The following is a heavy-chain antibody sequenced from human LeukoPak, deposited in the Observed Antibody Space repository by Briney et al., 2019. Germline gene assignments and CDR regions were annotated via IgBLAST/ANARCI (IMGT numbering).Heavy chain of an antibody. V-gene: IGHV3-23*01. CDR2: ITTRGGST. CDR1: GFIFSNYE. CDR3: ARSTSFWFSEY. Sequence: GGSLRLSCAACGFIFSNYEMNWVRQVPGKGLEWVSSITTRGGSTYYADSVKGRFTTSRDNSKNTLYLQVNSLRAEDTAFYYCARSTSFWFSEYWGQGTLVTVSS. D-gene: IGHD3-10*01. J-gene: IGHJ4*02.